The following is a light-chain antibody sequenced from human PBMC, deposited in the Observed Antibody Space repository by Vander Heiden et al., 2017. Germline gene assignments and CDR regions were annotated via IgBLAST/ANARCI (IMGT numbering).Light chain of an antibody. CDR1: QSLLYSDGNTY. Sequence: DVVTTQSPLSLPVTLGQPASISCRSSQSLLYSDGNTYLNWFQQRPGQSPRRLIYKVSDRDSGVPDRFSGSGSGTDFTLKISRVEAEDVGVYYCMQGTQWPWTFGQGTRVEIK. CDR2: KVS. J-gene: IGKJ1*01. V-gene: IGKV2-30*01. CDR3: MQGTQWPWT.